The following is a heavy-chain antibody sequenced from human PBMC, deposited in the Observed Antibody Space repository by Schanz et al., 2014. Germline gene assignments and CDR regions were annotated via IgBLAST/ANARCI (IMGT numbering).Heavy chain of an antibody. CDR3: ARAVRHGYCNVVGCQNGEWFEI. D-gene: IGHD2-2*03. Sequence: QVQLVESGGGGVQPGGLLRLSCSASGFPFAPYAIHLLPPSPGEGLEWVAVLSSDENRKFYADSEKGRFTISRDSSSNTLYLQVNSMRPEDTAVYYCARAVRHGYCNVVGCQNGEWFEIWGQGTLVIVSS. CDR1: GFPFAPYA. V-gene: IGHV3-30-3*01. CDR2: LSSDENRK. J-gene: IGHJ4*02.